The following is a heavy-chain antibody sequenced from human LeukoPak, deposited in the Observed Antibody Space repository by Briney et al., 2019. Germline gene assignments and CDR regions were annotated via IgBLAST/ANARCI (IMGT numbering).Heavy chain of an antibody. J-gene: IGHJ4*02. CDR1: GGSISSGGYY. D-gene: IGHD3-22*01. V-gene: IGHV4-31*03. CDR3: ARALGSYYYDSSGSTFDY. Sequence: PSETLSLTCTVSGGSISSGGYYWSWIRQHPGKGLEWIGYIYYSGSTYYNPSLKSRVTISVDTSKNQFSLKLSSVTAADTAVYYCARALGSYYYDSSGSTFDYWGQGTLVTVSS. CDR2: IYYSGST.